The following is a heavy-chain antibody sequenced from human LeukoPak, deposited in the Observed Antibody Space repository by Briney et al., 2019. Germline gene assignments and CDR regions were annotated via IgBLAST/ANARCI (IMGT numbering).Heavy chain of an antibody. CDR1: GFTFSGYW. Sequence: GGSLRLSCAASGFTFSGYWMTWVRQVPGKGLEWVANIKEDGSEEYYVDSVKGRFTISRDNAKNSLNLQMNSLRAEDTAVYYCARAVTTALDYWGQGTLVTVSS. D-gene: IGHD4-17*01. CDR3: ARAVTTALDY. V-gene: IGHV3-7*01. J-gene: IGHJ4*02. CDR2: IKEDGSEE.